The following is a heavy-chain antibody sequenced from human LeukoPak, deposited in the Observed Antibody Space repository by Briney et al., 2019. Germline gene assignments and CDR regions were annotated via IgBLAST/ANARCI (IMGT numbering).Heavy chain of an antibody. CDR2: IYYSGNT. J-gene: IGHJ4*02. V-gene: IGHV4-39*07. CDR1: GGSIISSSYY. D-gene: IGHD3-9*01. CDR3: ARGYYDILTGYYPVRY. Sequence: SETLSLTCTVSGGSIISSSYYWGWIRQPPGKGLEWIGSIYYSGNTDYNPSLKSRVTISVETSKNQFSLKLSSVTAADTAVYYCARGYYDILTGYYPVRYWGQGTLVTVSS.